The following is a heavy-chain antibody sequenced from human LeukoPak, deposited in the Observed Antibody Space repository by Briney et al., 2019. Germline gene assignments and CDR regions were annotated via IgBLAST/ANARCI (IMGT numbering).Heavy chain of an antibody. V-gene: IGHV3-23*01. J-gene: IGHJ4*01. CDR2: LSGSGITT. D-gene: IGHD6-19*01. CDR3: AKGIYSSGWSYFDY. CDR1: GFTFSNSA. Sequence: GGSLRLSCAASGFTFSNSAMSWFRQAPGKGLEWDSTLSGSGITTYYADSVKGRFTISRDNSKNTLYLQMNSLRAEDTAVYYCAKGIYSSGWSYFDYWGHGTLVTVSS.